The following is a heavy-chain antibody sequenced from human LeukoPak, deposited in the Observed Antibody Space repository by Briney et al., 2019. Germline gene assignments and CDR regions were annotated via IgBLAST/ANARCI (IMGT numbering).Heavy chain of an antibody. D-gene: IGHD2-8*01. V-gene: IGHV3-23*01. CDR1: GFTFYNYA. CDR2: ISGSGGNT. Sequence: GGSLRLSCAASGFTFYNYAMSWVRQAPGKGLEWVSGISGSGGNTYYANSVKGRFTISRDKSRNTVYLQMNSLRVEDTAVYYCVKENGLGPNYFDYWGQGTLVTVSS. CDR3: VKENGLGPNYFDY. J-gene: IGHJ4*02.